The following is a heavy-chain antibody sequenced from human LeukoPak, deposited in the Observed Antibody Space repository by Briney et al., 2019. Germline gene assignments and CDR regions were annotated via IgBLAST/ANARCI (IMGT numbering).Heavy chain of an antibody. V-gene: IGHV3-7*01. CDR3: ASGNEFDY. CDR2: KKQDGSEN. J-gene: IGHJ4*02. D-gene: IGHD1-26*01. Sequence: GGSLRLSCAASGLLFSEYWMSWVRQGPGKGLEGVANKKQDGSENYYVDSVMGRFTISRDNAKNSLYLQMNSLRPEDTAVYYCASGNEFDYWGQGTLVTVSS. CDR1: GLLFSEYW.